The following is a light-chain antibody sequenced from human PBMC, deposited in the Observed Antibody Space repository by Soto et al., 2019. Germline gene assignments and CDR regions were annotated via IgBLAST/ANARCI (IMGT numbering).Light chain of an antibody. CDR2: EVV. CDR1: KXDIGVYDF. Sequence: QSALTQPPSASGSPGQSVTISCTGTKXDIGVYDFVSWYQHHPGKAPRLIIYEVVQRPSGVPDRFSGSKSGNTASLTVSGLQAADEADYFCKSYAGSNTYVFGSGTKVNIL. V-gene: IGLV2-8*01. CDR3: KSYAGSNTYV. J-gene: IGLJ1*01.